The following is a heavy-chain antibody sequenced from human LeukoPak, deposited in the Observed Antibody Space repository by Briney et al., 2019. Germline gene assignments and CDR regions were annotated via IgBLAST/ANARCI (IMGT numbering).Heavy chain of an antibody. D-gene: IGHD6-13*01. CDR2: IIPIFGTA. CDR3: ARVPDSSSWYKDYYYMDV. J-gene: IGHJ6*03. V-gene: IGHV1-69*06. Sequence: ASVKVSCKASGGTFSSYAISWVRQAPGQGLEWMGGIIPIFGTANYAQKFQGRVTITADKSTSTAYMELSSLRSEDTAVYYCARVPDSSSWYKDYYYMDVWGKGTTVTVSS. CDR1: GGTFSSYA.